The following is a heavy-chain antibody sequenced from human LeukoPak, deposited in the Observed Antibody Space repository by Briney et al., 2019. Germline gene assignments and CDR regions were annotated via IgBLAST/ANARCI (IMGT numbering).Heavy chain of an antibody. CDR2: INHSGNT. D-gene: IGHD5-18*01. V-gene: IGHV4-34*01. CDR3: ARAKEYGYNYGPGFGFDP. J-gene: IGHJ5*01. CDR1: GGSFSGYY. Sequence: SETLSLTCAVYGGSFSGYYWSWIRQPPGKGLEWIGEINHSGNTNYNPSLKSRATISVDTSKSQISLKVTSVTAADTAVYYCARAKEYGYNYGPGFGFDPWGQGTPVTVSS.